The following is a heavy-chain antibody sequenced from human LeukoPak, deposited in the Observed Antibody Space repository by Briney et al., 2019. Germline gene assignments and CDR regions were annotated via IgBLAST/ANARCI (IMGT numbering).Heavy chain of an antibody. CDR2: ISGNGINT. V-gene: IGHV3-23*01. CDR3: AKEGFDS. CDR1: EFTFSSYV. J-gene: IGHJ4*02. Sequence: GGSLRLSCVASEFTFSSYVMSWVRQAPGKGLEWVSSISGNGINTYYADSVKGRFTISRDNSKNTLYLQMNSLRAEDTAVYYCAKEGFDSWGQGTLVTVSS.